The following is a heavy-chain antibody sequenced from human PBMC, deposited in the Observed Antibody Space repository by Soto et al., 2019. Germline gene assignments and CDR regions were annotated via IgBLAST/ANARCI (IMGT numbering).Heavy chain of an antibody. Sequence: EVQLVESGGGLVKPGGSLRLSCAASGFTFSSYSMNWVRQAPGKGLEWVSSISSSSSYIYYADSVKGRFTISRDNAKNSLYLQMNSLRAEDTAVYYCARDYRDSSGTCDYWGQGTLVTVSS. D-gene: IGHD3-22*01. CDR1: GFTFSSYS. J-gene: IGHJ4*02. CDR3: ARDYRDSSGTCDY. CDR2: ISSSSSYI. V-gene: IGHV3-21*01.